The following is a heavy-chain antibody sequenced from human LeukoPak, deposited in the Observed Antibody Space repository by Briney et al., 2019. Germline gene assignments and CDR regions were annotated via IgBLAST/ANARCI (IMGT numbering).Heavy chain of an antibody. V-gene: IGHV3-21*01. CDR3: ARGQTRYYFDY. Sequence: GGSLRLSCAASGFTFSSYSMNWVRQAPGKGLEWVSSISSSSSYIYYADSVKGRFTISRDNAKNSLYLQMNSLRAEDTAVYYCARGQTRYYFDYWGQGTLVTVSS. J-gene: IGHJ4*02. CDR2: ISSSSSYI. CDR1: GFTFSSYS.